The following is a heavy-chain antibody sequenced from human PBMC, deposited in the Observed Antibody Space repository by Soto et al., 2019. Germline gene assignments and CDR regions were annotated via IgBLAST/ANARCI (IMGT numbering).Heavy chain of an antibody. CDR1: GFTFSRYG. V-gene: IGHV3-21*06. Sequence: GGSLRLSCAASGFTFSRYGMNWLRQAPGKGLEWVASISSSTSYVYYADSVKGRFSTSRDNAKNILYLEMYALRTENTAVYYCARDPSEGRVGNWFESWGQGTLVTVSS. CDR3: ARDPSEGRVGNWFES. D-gene: IGHD2-2*01. J-gene: IGHJ5*01. CDR2: ISSSTSYV.